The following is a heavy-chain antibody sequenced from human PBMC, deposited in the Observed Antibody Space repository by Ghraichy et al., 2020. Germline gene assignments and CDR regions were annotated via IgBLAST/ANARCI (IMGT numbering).Heavy chain of an antibody. CDR1: GGSISISSYY. J-gene: IGHJ4*02. V-gene: IGHV4-39*07. D-gene: IGHD6-19*01. CDR2: IYYSGST. Sequence: SETLSLTCTVSGGSISISSYYWGWIRQPPGKGLEWIGSIYYSGSTYYNPSLKSRVTISVDTSRNQFSLKLRSVTAADTAVYYCAREIGDISGWYFWGQGALVTVSS. CDR3: AREIGDISGWYF.